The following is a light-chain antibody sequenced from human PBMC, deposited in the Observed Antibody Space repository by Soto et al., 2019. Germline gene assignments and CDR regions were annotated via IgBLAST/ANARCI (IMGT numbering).Light chain of an antibody. CDR1: QSLLQTNGNTY. V-gene: IGKV2-28*01. J-gene: IGKJ1*01. CDR3: QQYNSYSRT. Sequence: DIVMTQSPLSLPVTPGEPASISCRSSQSLLQTNGNTYLDWYLQKPGQSPQLLISLGTNRASGVPDRFSGSGSGTEFTLTISSLQPDDFATYYCQQYNSYSRTFGQGTTGDI. CDR2: LGT.